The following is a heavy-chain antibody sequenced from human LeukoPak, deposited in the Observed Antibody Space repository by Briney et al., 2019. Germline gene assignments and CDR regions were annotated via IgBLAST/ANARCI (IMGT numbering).Heavy chain of an antibody. Sequence: GGSLRLSCAAPGFTVSSNYMSWVRQAPGKGLEWMGIIYPADSDTRYSPSFQGQVTISADKSISTTYLQWNSLKASDTAMYYCARHIYFTRDFYYGLGVWGQGTTVTVSS. CDR3: ARHIYFTRDFYYGLGV. D-gene: IGHD2/OR15-2a*01. J-gene: IGHJ6*02. CDR1: GFTVSSNY. CDR2: IYPADSDT. V-gene: IGHV5-51*01.